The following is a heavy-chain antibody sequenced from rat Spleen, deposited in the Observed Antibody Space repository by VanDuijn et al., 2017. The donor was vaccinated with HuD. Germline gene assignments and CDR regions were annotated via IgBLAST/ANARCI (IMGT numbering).Heavy chain of an antibody. CDR3: ARPSYGYPFAY. CDR1: GFTFSDYN. D-gene: IGHD1-7*01. J-gene: IGHJ3*01. Sequence: EVQLVETGGGLVQPGRSLKLSCLASGFTFSDYNMAWVRQAPKKGLEWVATITYDGSSTYYRDSVKGRFTISRDNANSTLYLQMDSLRSEDTATYYCARPSYGYPFAYWGQGTLVTVSS. V-gene: IGHV5-7*01. CDR2: ITYDGSST.